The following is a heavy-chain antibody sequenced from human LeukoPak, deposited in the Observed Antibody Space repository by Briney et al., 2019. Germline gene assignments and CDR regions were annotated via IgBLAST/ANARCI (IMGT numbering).Heavy chain of an antibody. CDR3: ARTLRGVFDY. CDR2: INHSGST. CDR1: GGSFSGYY. Sequence: PSETLSLTCAVYGGSFSGYYWSWIRQPPGKGLGWIGEINHSGSTNYNPSLKSRVTISVDTSKNQFSLKLSSVTAADTAVYYCARTLRGVFDYWGQGTLVTVSS. V-gene: IGHV4-34*01. J-gene: IGHJ4*02. D-gene: IGHD3-16*01.